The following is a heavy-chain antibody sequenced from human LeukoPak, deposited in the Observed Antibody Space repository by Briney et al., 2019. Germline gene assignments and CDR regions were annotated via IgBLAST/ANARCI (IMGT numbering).Heavy chain of an antibody. D-gene: IGHD6-13*01. Sequence: GASVKVYCKASGGTFSSYVISWVGQAPGQGLEWMGGIIPIFGTANYAQKFQGRVTITADKSTSTAYMELSSLRSEDTAVYYCARDVVSSSSWYYYYYGMDVWGKGTTVTVPS. V-gene: IGHV1-69*06. CDR1: GGTFSSYV. J-gene: IGHJ6*04. CDR3: ARDVVSSSSWYYYYYGMDV. CDR2: IIPIFGTA.